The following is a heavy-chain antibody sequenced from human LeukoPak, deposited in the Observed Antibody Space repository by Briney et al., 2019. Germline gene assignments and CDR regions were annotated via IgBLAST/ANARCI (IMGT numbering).Heavy chain of an antibody. CDR2: INPKSGGT. CDR1: GYTFTGYY. D-gene: IGHD3-10*01. V-gene: IGHV1-2*02. J-gene: IGHJ4*02. CDR3: ARGPTFGESEMYFDY. Sequence: GASVKVSCKASGYTFTGYYMHWVRQAPGQGLEWMGWINPKSGGTNYAQKFQGRVTMTRDTSISTVYMELSRLRSDDTAVYYCARGPTFGESEMYFDYWGQGTLVTFSS.